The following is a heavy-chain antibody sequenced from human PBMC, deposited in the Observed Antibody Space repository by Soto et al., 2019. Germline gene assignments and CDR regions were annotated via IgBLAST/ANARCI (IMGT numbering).Heavy chain of an antibody. CDR1: GGTFSSYA. Sequence: QVQLVQSGAEVKKPGSSVKVSCKASGGTFSSYAISWVRQAPGQGLEWMGGIIPIFGTANYAQKFQGRVTITADESTRTAYMELSSLRSEDTAVYYCARGRYDSSGLFHEYFQHWGQGTLVTVSS. J-gene: IGHJ1*01. V-gene: IGHV1-69*01. D-gene: IGHD3-22*01. CDR2: IIPIFGTA. CDR3: ARGRYDSSGLFHEYFQH.